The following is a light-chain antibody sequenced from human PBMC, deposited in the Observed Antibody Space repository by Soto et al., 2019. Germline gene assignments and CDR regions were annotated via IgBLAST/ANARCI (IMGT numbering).Light chain of an antibody. J-gene: IGLJ1*01. V-gene: IGLV2-14*03. Sequence: QSALTQPASVSGSPGQSITISCTGTSSDVGGYNYVSWYQQHPGKAPKLMIYDVSNRPSGVSSPFSGSKSGTTASLTISGLQAEDAADFYCSSYTSSSPYVFGTGTKLTVL. CDR2: DVS. CDR1: SSDVGGYNY. CDR3: SSYTSSSPYV.